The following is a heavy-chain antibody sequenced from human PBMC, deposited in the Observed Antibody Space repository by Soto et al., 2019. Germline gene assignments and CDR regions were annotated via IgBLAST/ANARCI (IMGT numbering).Heavy chain of an antibody. CDR2: ISSSSSYI. J-gene: IGHJ4*02. CDR3: ARSITMVRGIPDY. D-gene: IGHD3-10*01. Sequence: EVQLVESGGGLVKPGGSLRLSCAASGFTFSSYSMNWVRQAPGKGLEWVSSISSSSSYIYYADSVKGRFTISRDNAKNPLYLPKNSLRAEDTAVYYCARSITMVRGIPDYWGQGTLVTVSS. V-gene: IGHV3-21*01. CDR1: GFTFSSYS.